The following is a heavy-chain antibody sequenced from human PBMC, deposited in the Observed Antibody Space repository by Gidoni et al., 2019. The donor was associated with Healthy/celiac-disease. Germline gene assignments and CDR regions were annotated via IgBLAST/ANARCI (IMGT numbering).Heavy chain of an antibody. D-gene: IGHD3-22*01. CDR1: GFTFSSYA. J-gene: IGHJ4*02. CDR3: AKDHPWGYYYYDSSGYFDY. V-gene: IGHV3-23*01. Sequence: EVQLLESGGGLVQPGGSLRLSCAASGFTFSSYAMSWVRQAPGKGLEWGSAISGSGGSTYYADSVKGRVTIARDNSKNTLYLQMNSLRAEDTAVYYWAKDHPWGYYYYDSSGYFDYWGQGTLVTVSS. CDR2: ISGSGGST.